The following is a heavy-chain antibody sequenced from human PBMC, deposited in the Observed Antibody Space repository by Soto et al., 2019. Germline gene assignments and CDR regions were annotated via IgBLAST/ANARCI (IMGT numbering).Heavy chain of an antibody. CDR1: GFTLSSYS. J-gene: IGHJ4*02. CDR2: ISYDGNKK. Sequence: QVQLVESGGGVVQPGRSLRLSCAASGFTLSSYSMHWVRQAPGRGLEWVGVISYDGNKKYYRDSVKGRFSISRDTSNNTVNLHMNSLRTEDTAVYYCARSVAVAGLDYWGQGTLVTVS. V-gene: IGHV3-30-3*01. D-gene: IGHD6-19*01. CDR3: ARSVAVAGLDY.